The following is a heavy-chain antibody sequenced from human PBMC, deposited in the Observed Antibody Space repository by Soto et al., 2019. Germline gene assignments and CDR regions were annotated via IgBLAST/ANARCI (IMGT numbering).Heavy chain of an antibody. J-gene: IGHJ6*02. CDR3: VRQGFGRLHGLVDV. V-gene: IGHV4-59*08. CDR2: IDSNGGT. CDR1: DDSGSNYK. D-gene: IGHD3-10*01. Sequence: QVQLQESGPGLVKPSETLSLTCTVSDDSGSNYKWSWIRQPPGRRLEWIGYIDSNGGTSYNPSLQSRVTISIDTSTKQFFLKLSSVTAADTAVYYCVRQGFGRLHGLVDVWGQGTTVTVSS.